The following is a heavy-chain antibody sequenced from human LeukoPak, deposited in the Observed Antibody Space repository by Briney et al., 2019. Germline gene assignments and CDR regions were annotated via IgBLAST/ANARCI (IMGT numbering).Heavy chain of an antibody. J-gene: IGHJ4*02. D-gene: IGHD6-6*01. V-gene: IGHV4-31*03. CDR1: GGSIRSGGYY. CDR2: IYYSGST. Sequence: SETLSLTCTVSGGSIRSGGYYWNWIRQHPGKGLEWIGYIYYSGSTYYNPSLKSRVTISVDRSKNQFSLKLSSVTAADTAVYYCARALAARPAPLQFDYWGQGTLVTVSS. CDR3: ARALAARPAPLQFDY.